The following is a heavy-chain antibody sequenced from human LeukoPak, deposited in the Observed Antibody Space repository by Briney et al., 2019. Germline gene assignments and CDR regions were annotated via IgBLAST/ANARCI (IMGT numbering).Heavy chain of an antibody. CDR1: GFTFSNAW. CDR2: IYSGGST. D-gene: IGHD6-13*01. CDR3: ARDGSSSWYGGAFDI. V-gene: IGHV3-53*01. Sequence: PGGSLILSCAASGFTFSNAWMSWVRQAPGKGLEWVSVIYSGGSTYYADSVKGRFTISRDNSKNTLYLQMNSLRAEDTAVYYCARDGSSSWYGGAFDIWGQGTMVTVSS. J-gene: IGHJ3*02.